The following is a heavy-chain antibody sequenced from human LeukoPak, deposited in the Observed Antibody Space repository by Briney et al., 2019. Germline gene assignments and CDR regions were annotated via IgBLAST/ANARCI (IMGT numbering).Heavy chain of an antibody. CDR1: GYTFTSYY. D-gene: IGHD5-24*01. V-gene: IGHV1-46*01. Sequence: EASVKVSCKASGYTFTSYYMHWVRQAPGQGLEWMGINNPSGGSTSYAQKFQGRVTMTRDTSTSTVYMELSSLRSEDTAVYYCASVEMATNEPNYYYGMDVWGQGTTVTVSS. CDR3: ASVEMATNEPNYYYGMDV. J-gene: IGHJ6*02. CDR2: NNPSGGST.